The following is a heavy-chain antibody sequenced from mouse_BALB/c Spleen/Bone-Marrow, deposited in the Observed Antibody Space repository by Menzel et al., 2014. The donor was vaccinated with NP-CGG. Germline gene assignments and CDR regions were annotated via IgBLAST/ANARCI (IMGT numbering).Heavy chain of an antibody. CDR1: GFSLSSYA. CDR3: ARVNYYYSSGWDAFDP. CDR2: ISDSGST. D-gene: IGHD1-1*01. J-gene: IGHJ1*01. Sequence: EESGGRLVTPGTPLTLTCTVSGFSLSSYAMSWVRQAPGKGLELIGIISDSGSTYYASWAKGRFTISKTSTTVDLKITSPTTEDTATYFCARVNYYYSSGWDAFDPWGPGTLVTVSS. V-gene: IGHV5-6-5*01.